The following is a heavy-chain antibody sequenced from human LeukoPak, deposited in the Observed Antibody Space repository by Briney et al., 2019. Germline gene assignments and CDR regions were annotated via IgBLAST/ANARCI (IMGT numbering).Heavy chain of an antibody. V-gene: IGHV3-7*01. J-gene: IGHJ6*02. Sequence: GGSLRLSCAASGFTFSSYWMSWVREAPGKGLQRVANIKQDGSEKYYVDSEKGRFTSSSDHAKNSLYLQTNSPRDEDTAGYYCAREGFVVVPAARGSGMDVWGQGTTVTVS. CDR3: AREGFVVVPAARGSGMDV. CDR2: IKQDGSEK. CDR1: GFTFSSYW. D-gene: IGHD2-2*01.